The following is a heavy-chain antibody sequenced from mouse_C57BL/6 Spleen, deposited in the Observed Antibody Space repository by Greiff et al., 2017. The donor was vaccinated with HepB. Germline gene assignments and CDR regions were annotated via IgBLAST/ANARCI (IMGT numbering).Heavy chain of an antibody. CDR3: ATSPKGYYFDY. CDR1: GYSFTSYY. D-gene: IGHD1-3*01. V-gene: IGHV1-66*01. J-gene: IGHJ2*01. CDR2: IYPGSGNT. Sequence: QVQLQQSGPELVKPGASVKISCKASGYSFTSYYIHWVKQRPGQGLEWIGWIYPGSGNTKYNEKFKGKATLTADTSSSTAYMQLSSLTTADSAVYYCATSPKGYYFDYWGQGTTLTVSS.